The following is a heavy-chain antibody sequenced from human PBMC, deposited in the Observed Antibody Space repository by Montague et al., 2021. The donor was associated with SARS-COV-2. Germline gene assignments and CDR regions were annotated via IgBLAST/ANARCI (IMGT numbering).Heavy chain of an antibody. CDR2: ISGSGDIT. Sequence: SRRLSLSASGFSFSNYAMSWVRQAPGKGLEWVSPISGSGDITHYADSVKGRFTISRDNSKNTLYLQMNSLRAEDTAVYYCAKEAVYSSSWEYFDYWGQGTLVTVSS. CDR3: AKEAVYSSSWEYFDY. J-gene: IGHJ4*02. V-gene: IGHV3-23*01. D-gene: IGHD6-13*01. CDR1: GFSFSNYA.